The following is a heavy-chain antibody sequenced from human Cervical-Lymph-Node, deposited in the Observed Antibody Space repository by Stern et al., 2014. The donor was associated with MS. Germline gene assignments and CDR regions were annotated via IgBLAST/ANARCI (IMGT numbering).Heavy chain of an antibody. V-gene: IGHV7-4-1*02. CDR3: ARVSNSGYYGDY. Sequence: VQLAETGSELKKPGASVKVSCKTSGYTFTNNAMTWVRQAPGQGLEWMGWININTGNPTDAHGCTGRFFFPLDTSVSTAYLQISSLKAEDTAVYYCARVSNSGYYGDYWGQGTLVTVSS. CDR1: GYTFTNNA. D-gene: IGHD3-22*01. J-gene: IGHJ4*02. CDR2: ININTGNP.